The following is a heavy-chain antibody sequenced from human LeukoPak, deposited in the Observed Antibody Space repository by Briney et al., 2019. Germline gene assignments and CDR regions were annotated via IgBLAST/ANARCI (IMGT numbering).Heavy chain of an antibody. V-gene: IGHV3-48*03. D-gene: IGHD3-10*02. J-gene: IGHJ6*04. CDR3: AELGITMIGGV. Sequence: GGSLRLSCAASGFTFSSYEMNGVRQAPGKGLEWVSYISSSGSAIYYADSVKGRFTISRDNAKNSLYLQMNSLRAEDTAVYYCAELGITMIGGVWGKGTTVTISS. CDR2: ISSSGSAI. CDR1: GFTFSSYE.